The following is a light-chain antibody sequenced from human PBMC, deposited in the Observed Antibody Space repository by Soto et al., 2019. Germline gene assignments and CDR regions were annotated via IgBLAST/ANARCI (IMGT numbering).Light chain of an antibody. CDR3: QLFTSYPNT. J-gene: IGKJ5*01. Sequence: IRVTQSPAALSVSIGERVTITFRASQRINTFLAWYQQKAGKAPKLLIYAASTLQSGVPSRFSGSGSGTDFTLTISSLQSEDFAPYYCQLFTSYPNTFAQRTRP. CDR2: AAS. CDR1: QRINTF. V-gene: IGKV1-9*01.